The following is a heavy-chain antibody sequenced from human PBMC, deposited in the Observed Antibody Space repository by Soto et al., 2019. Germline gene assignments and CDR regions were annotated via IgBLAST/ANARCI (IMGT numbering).Heavy chain of an antibody. D-gene: IGHD2-15*01. CDR1: VVAIRIGTRS. J-gene: IGHJ4*02. Sequence: SETLSLTCTLVVVAIRIGTRSWSWTRQPPGRGLEWIGSIHHSGTTYYNPSLISRISISLATSQNEFSQTLRSVTAADTAVYWCAAAPNLYYFDFWGQGPLVT. V-gene: IGHV4-31*03. CDR2: IHHSGTT. CDR3: AAAPNLYYFDF.